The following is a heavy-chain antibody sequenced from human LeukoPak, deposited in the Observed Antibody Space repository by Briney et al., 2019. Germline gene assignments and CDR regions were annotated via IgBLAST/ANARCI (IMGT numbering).Heavy chain of an antibody. Sequence: GGSLRLSCAASGFTFSSYSMNWVRQAPGKGLEWVSSISSSSSYIYYADSVKGRFTISRDNAKNSLYLQMNSLRAEDTAVYYCARDHGPYYYGMDVWGQGTTVTVSS. CDR3: ARDHGPYYYGMDV. D-gene: IGHD3/OR15-3a*01. V-gene: IGHV3-21*01. J-gene: IGHJ6*02. CDR2: ISSSSSYI. CDR1: GFTFSSYS.